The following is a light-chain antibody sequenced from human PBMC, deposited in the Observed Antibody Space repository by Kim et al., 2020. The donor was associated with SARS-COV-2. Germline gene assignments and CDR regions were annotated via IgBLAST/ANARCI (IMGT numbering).Light chain of an antibody. J-gene: IGKJ2*03. CDR1: QSVSSSY. CDR2: GAS. Sequence: PGERATLSCRASQSVSSSYLAWYQQKPGQAPRLLIYGASSRATGIPDRFSGSGSGTDFTLTISRLEPEDFAVYYCQQYGSSPPISFGQGTKLEI. V-gene: IGKV3-20*01. CDR3: QQYGSSPPIS.